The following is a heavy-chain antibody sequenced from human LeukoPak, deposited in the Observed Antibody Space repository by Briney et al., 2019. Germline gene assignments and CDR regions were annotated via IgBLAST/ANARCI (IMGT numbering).Heavy chain of an antibody. CDR1: GFSFSVYW. CDR3: ASLRGPSNPYVRGY. D-gene: IGHD2-21*01. Sequence: GGSLRLSCAAYGFSFSVYWMHWVRQAPGKGPVCVSRIKTDGSITDYADFVKGRFTISRDNAKNSLYLQMNSLRVEDTAVYYCASLRGPSNPYVRGYWGQGTLVTVSS. J-gene: IGHJ4*02. CDR2: IKTDGSIT. V-gene: IGHV3-74*01.